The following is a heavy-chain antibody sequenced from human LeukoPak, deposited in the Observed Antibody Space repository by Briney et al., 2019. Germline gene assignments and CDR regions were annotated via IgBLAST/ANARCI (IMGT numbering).Heavy chain of an antibody. CDR1: GGSFSGYY. CDR2: IYYSGST. V-gene: IGHV4-59*01. CDR3: ARDSVYSSGWYSYWYFDL. J-gene: IGHJ2*01. D-gene: IGHD6-19*01. Sequence: SKTLSLTCAVYGGSFSGYYWSWIRQPPGKGLEWIGYIYYSGSTNYNPSLKSRVTISVDTSKNQFSLKLSSVTAADTAVYYCARDSVYSSGWYSYWYFDLWGRGTLVIVSS.